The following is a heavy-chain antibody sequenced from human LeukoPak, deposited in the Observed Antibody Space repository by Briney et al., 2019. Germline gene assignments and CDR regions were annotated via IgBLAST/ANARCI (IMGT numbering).Heavy chain of an antibody. CDR2: IIPIFGTA. D-gene: IGHD4-17*01. CDR1: GRTFSSYA. J-gene: IGHJ4*02. Sequence: SVKVSCKASGRTFSSYAISWVRQAPGQGLEWMGGIIPIFGTANYAQKFQGRVTITAAESTTTAYMELRSESSEGTAVYYCASERTVTPWYFDYWGQGTLVTVSS. CDR3: ASERTVTPWYFDY. V-gene: IGHV1-69*13.